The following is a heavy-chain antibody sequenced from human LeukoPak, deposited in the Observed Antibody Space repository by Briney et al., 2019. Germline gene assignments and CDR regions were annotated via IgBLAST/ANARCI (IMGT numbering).Heavy chain of an antibody. Sequence: PSETLSLTCTVSGGPISSYYWSWIRQPAGKGLEWIGRIYTSGSTNYNPSLKSRVTMSVDTSKNQFSLKLSSVTAADTAVYYCARLPHGSGSYYPWFDPWGQGTLVTVSS. CDR3: ARLPHGSGSYYPWFDP. CDR1: GGPISSYY. V-gene: IGHV4-4*07. CDR2: IYTSGST. J-gene: IGHJ5*02. D-gene: IGHD3-10*01.